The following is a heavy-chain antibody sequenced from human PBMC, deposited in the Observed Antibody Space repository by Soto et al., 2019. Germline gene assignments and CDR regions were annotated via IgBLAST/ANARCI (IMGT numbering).Heavy chain of an antibody. CDR1: GGSISIGGYY. D-gene: IGHD1-26*01. CDR3: ARGWGSGSDDKPFDI. V-gene: IGHV4-31*03. CDR2: IYYSGDT. J-gene: IGHJ3*02. Sequence: SETLSLTCTFSGGSISIGGYYWSWIRQHPGKGLEWIGYIYYSGDTYYNPSLKSRVTISVDTSKSQFSLKLSSVTAADTAVYYCARGWGSGSDDKPFDIWGQGTMVTVSS.